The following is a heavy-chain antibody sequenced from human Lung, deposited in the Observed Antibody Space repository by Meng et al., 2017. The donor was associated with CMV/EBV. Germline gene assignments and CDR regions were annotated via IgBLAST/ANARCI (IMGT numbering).Heavy chain of an antibody. CDR1: GFSFSNDA. J-gene: IGHJ4*02. Sequence: EVQLLESGGNLVQPGGSLSLSCAASGFSFSNDAMTWVRQAPGRGLEWVSTISGRGDDTYYADSGKGRFTISRDNSKNTLYLQMNSLRAEDTAIYYCARLTPTYSSATFDYWGPGTLVTVSS. D-gene: IGHD2/OR15-2a*01. CDR3: ARLTPTYSSATFDY. CDR2: ISGRGDDT. V-gene: IGHV3-23*01.